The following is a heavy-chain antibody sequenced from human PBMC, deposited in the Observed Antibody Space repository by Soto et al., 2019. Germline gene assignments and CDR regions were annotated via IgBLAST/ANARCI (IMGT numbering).Heavy chain of an antibody. J-gene: IGHJ4*02. Sequence: KPGGSLRLSCAASGFTFSDYYMSWIRQAPGKGLEWVSYISSSSSYTNYADSVKGRFTISRDNAKNSLYLQMNSLRAEDTAVYYCARDHLLYCSGGSCYPHYYFDYWGQGT. CDR3: ARDHLLYCSGGSCYPHYYFDY. V-gene: IGHV3-11*06. CDR1: GFTFSDYY. D-gene: IGHD2-15*01. CDR2: ISSSSSYT.